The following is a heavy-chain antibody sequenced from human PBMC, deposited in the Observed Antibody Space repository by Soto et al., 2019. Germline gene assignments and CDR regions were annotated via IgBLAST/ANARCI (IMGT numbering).Heavy chain of an antibody. D-gene: IGHD3-22*01. CDR1: AGTFSSYA. CDR2: IIPILGTA. J-gene: IGHJ3*02. V-gene: IGHV1-69*01. Sequence: QVQLVQSGAEVKKPGSSVKVSCKASAGTFSSYAISWVRQAPGPGREWMGGIIPILGTANYAQKFQGRVTITADESTSTAYMELRSLRSDDTAVYYCARCELSTYYYDSSGYAFDIWGQGTMVTVSS. CDR3: ARCELSTYYYDSSGYAFDI.